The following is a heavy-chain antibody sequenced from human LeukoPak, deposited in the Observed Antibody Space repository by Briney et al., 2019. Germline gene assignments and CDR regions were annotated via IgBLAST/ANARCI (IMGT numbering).Heavy chain of an antibody. V-gene: IGHV4-59*01. CDR3: ARDRGSSYYYGMDV. J-gene: IGHJ6*02. D-gene: IGHD2-15*01. CDR1: GGSISSYY. Sequence: SETLSLTCTVSGGSISSYYWSWIRQPPGKGLEWIGYIYYSGSTNYNPSLESRVTISVDTSKNQFSLKLSSVTAADTAVYYCARDRGSSYYYGMDVWGQGTTVTVSS. CDR2: IYYSGST.